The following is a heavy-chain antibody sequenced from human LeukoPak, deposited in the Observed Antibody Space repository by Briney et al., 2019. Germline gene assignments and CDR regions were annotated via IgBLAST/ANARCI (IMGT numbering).Heavy chain of an antibody. CDR2: ITSGVGVT. CDR3: AKGDYYDLDY. Sequence: GGSLRLSCTASGFTFSNFGMNWVRQAPGKGLEGVSIITSGVGVTYYADSVKGRFTISRDNSRNTLYLQMNSLRAEDTAVYYCAKGDYYDLDYWGQGTLVTVSS. J-gene: IGHJ4*02. V-gene: IGHV3-23*01. D-gene: IGHD3-22*01. CDR1: GFTFSNFG.